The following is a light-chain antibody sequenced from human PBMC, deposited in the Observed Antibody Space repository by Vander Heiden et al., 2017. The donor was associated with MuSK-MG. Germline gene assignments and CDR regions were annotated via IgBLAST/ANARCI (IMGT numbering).Light chain of an antibody. CDR3: QQRDNWYT. V-gene: IGKV3-11*01. CDR2: DAS. J-gene: IGKJ2*01. Sequence: EIVLTQSPATLSLSPGERATLSCRARQSVSSYLAWYQQKPGQALRLLIYDASNRATGIPARFSGSGSGTDFTLTISSLEPEDFAVDYCQQRDNWYTFGQGTKLEI. CDR1: QSVSSY.